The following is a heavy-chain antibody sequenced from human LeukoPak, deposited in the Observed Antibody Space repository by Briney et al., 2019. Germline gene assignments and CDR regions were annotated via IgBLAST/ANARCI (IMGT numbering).Heavy chain of an antibody. CDR3: ARLYSSSCNFDY. CDR1: GGSITSSSYS. Sequence: PSETLSLTCSVSGGSITSSSYSWGWIRQPPGKGLEWLGTMHYSGSSYYTPSLKSRVTISVDTSKNQFSLKLTSVTAADTAVSYCARLYSSSCNFDYWGQGTLVTVSP. V-gene: IGHV4-39*01. D-gene: IGHD6-13*01. J-gene: IGHJ4*02. CDR2: MHYSGSS.